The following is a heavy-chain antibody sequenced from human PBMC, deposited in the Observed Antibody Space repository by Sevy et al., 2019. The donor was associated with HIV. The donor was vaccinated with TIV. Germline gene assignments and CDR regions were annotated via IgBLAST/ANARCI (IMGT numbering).Heavy chain of an antibody. D-gene: IGHD6-6*01. CDR2: IYYSGST. CDR1: GGSISSSSYY. J-gene: IGHJ6*02. CDR3: SRSSPYGMDV. Sequence: SESLSLTCTVSGGSISSSSYYCGWIRQPPGKGLEWIGSIYYSGSTYYNPSLKSRVTISVDTSKNQFSLKLSSVTAADTAVYYCSRSSPYGMDVWGQGTPVHVSS. V-gene: IGHV4-39*01.